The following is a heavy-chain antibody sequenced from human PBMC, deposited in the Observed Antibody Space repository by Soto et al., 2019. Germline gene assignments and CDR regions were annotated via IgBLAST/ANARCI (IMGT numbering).Heavy chain of an antibody. D-gene: IGHD3-9*01. CDR3: AAVPVNYDILTGYYYYYYYGMDV. J-gene: IGHJ6*02. CDR2: ISPYNDDT. CDR1: GYSFSSYG. Sequence: ASVKVSCKASGYSFSSYGITWVRQAPGQGLEWLGWISPYNDDTKYAQRLQGRVTMTTDTSTRTAYMDIRGLRSEDTAVYYCAAVPVNYDILTGYYYYYYYGMDVWGQGTTVTVSS. V-gene: IGHV1-18*01.